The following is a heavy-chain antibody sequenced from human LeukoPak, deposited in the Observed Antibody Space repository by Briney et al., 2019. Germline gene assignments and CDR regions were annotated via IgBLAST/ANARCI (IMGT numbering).Heavy chain of an antibody. CDR2: ISSSSSYI. CDR1: GFTFSSYS. Sequence: GGSLRLSCAASGFTFSSYSMNWVRQAPGEGLEWVSSISSSSSYIYYADSVKGRFTISRDNAKNSLYLQMNSLRAEDTAVYYCARSLGSSWFVFGYWGQGTLVTVSS. CDR3: ARSLGSSWFVFGY. J-gene: IGHJ4*02. V-gene: IGHV3-21*01. D-gene: IGHD6-13*01.